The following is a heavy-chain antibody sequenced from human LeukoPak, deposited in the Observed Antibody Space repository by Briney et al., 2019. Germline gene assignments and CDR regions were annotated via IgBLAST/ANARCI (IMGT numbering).Heavy chain of an antibody. CDR1: GFTFGSYS. Sequence: GGSLRLSCAASGFTFGSYSMNWVRQAPGEGLEKVSSISSVGSYIYYADSVKSRFTISRDNAQNSLYLQMNSLRVEETAVYYCARRGDFWSGYTYFDFWGQGTLVTVSS. CDR3: ARRGDFWSGYTYFDF. J-gene: IGHJ4*02. V-gene: IGHV3-21*01. D-gene: IGHD3-3*01. CDR2: ISSVGSYI.